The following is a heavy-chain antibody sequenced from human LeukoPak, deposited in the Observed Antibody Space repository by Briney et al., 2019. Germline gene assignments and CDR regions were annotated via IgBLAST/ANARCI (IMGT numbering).Heavy chain of an antibody. V-gene: IGHV4-39*01. J-gene: IGHJ4*02. D-gene: IGHD2-15*01. Sequence: PSETLSLTCTVSGGSIYTSTYWGWIRQPPGKGLEWIWSMFYSGSTFYNPSLKSRVTISVDTSKNQFSLNLSSVTAADTAVYYCARLPQGYCSGGSCDYWGQGTLVTVSS. CDR3: ARLPQGYCSGGSCDY. CDR1: GGSIYTSTY. CDR2: MFYSGST.